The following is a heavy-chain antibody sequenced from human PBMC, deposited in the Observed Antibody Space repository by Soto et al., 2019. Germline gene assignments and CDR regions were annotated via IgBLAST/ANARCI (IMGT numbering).Heavy chain of an antibody. V-gene: IGHV3-30-3*01. J-gene: IGHJ4*02. Sequence: QVQLVESGGGVVQPGMSLRLSCTASEFTISSYSMHWVRQAPGKGLEWVAVISYDGSSKYNADSVKGPFTISRDKSKNTVYLQMHSLTVEDTAVYYCARDAVAMDYWGQGTLVTVSS. D-gene: IGHD6-19*01. CDR2: ISYDGSSK. CDR1: EFTISSYS. CDR3: ARDAVAMDY.